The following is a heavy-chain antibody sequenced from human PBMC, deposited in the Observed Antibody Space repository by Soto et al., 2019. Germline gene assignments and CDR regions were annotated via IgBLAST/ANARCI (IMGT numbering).Heavy chain of an antibody. J-gene: IGHJ6*02. CDR1: GGTFSSYA. Sequence: QVQLVQSGAEVKKPGSSVKVSCKASGGTFSSYAISWVRQAPGQGLEWMGGIIPIFGTANYAQKFQGRVTITADESTSTAYMELSSLRSEDTAVYYCARDILTGYYTGSYYYYGMDVWGQGTTVTVSS. D-gene: IGHD3-9*01. CDR2: IIPIFGTA. V-gene: IGHV1-69*01. CDR3: ARDILTGYYTGSYYYYGMDV.